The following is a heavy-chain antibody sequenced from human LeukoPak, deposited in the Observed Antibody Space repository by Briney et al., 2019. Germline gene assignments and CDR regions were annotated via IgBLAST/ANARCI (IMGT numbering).Heavy chain of an antibody. CDR1: GFTFDDYA. Sequence: GRSLRLTCAASGFTFDDYAMHWVRQAPGKGVEGVTGISWNSGSIGYADSVKGRFTISRDNAKNSLYLQMNSLRAEDTALYYCAKAITGYCSSTSCPYAFDIWGQGTMVTVSS. D-gene: IGHD2-2*01. CDR2: ISWNSGSI. CDR3: AKAITGYCSSTSCPYAFDI. J-gene: IGHJ3*02. V-gene: IGHV3-9*01.